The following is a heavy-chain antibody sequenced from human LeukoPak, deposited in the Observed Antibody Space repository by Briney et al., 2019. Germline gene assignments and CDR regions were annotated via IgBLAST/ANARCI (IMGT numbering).Heavy chain of an antibody. D-gene: IGHD3-22*01. CDR3: AREEGSGYYYVHYYYHGMDV. J-gene: IGHJ6*02. CDR2: ISSSSSTI. CDR1: GFTFSSYS. V-gene: IGHV3-48*04. Sequence: GGSLRLSCAASGFTFSSYSMNWVRQAPGKGLEWVSYISSSSSTINYADSVKGRFTISRDNAKNSLYLQMNSLRAEDTAVYYCAREEGSGYYYVHYYYHGMDVWGQGTTVTVSS.